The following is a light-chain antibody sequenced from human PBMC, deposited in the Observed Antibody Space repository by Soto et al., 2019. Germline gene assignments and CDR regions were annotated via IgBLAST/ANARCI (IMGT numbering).Light chain of an antibody. J-gene: IGLJ2*01. CDR1: SSNIGSNY. V-gene: IGLV1-47*02. Sequence: QLVLTQPPSASGTPGQRVTISCSGSSSNIGSNYVYWYQQLPGTAPQLLIYSNDQRPSGVPDRFSGSRSGTSASLAISGLRSEDEADYYCAAWDDSLSGDVVFGGGTQLTVL. CDR3: AAWDDSLSGDVV. CDR2: SND.